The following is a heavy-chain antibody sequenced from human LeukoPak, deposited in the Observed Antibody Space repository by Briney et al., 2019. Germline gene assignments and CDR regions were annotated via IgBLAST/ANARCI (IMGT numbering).Heavy chain of an antibody. Sequence: ASVTVPCKASGYTFTSYYMLWVRQAPGQGLEWMGIINPSGGSTSYAQQFQGRVTMTRDTSTSTVYMELGSLRSEDTAVYYCARESGDLSLNYYGMDVWGQGTTVTVSS. D-gene: IGHD7-27*01. CDR1: GYTFTSYY. CDR2: INPSGGST. V-gene: IGHV1-46*01. CDR3: ARESGDLSLNYYGMDV. J-gene: IGHJ6*02.